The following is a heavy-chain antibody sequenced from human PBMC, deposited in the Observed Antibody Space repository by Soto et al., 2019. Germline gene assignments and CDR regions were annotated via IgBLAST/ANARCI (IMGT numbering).Heavy chain of an antibody. CDR2: IIPILGIA. V-gene: IGHV1-69*02. CDR1: GGTFSSYT. CDR3: ARGGGQQQTAY. Sequence: QVQLVQSGAEVKKPGSSVKVSCKASGGTFSSYTISWVRQAPGQGLEWMGRIIPILGIANYAQKFQGRVTITADKSTSTAYMELSSLSSEDTAVYYCARGGGQQQTAYWGQGTLVTVSS. D-gene: IGHD1-1*01. J-gene: IGHJ4*02.